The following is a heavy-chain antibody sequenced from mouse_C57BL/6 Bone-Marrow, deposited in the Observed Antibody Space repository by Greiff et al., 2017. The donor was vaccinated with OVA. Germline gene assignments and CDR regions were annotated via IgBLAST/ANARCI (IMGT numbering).Heavy chain of an antibody. Sequence: EVHLVESGGGLVQPGGSLKLSCAASGFTFSDYYMYWVRQTPEKRLEWVAYISNGGGSTYYPDTVKGRFTISRDNAKNTLYLQMSRLKSEDTAMYYCARQGSSGYYAMDYWGQGTSVTVSS. CDR1: GFTFSDYY. D-gene: IGHD3-2*02. CDR2: ISNGGGST. V-gene: IGHV5-12*01. J-gene: IGHJ4*01. CDR3: ARQGSSGYYAMDY.